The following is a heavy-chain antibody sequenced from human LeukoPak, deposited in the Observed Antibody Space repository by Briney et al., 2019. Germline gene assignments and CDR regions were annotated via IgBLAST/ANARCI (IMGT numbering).Heavy chain of an antibody. Sequence: GGSLRLSCAASGFTFSSYGMHWVRQAPGKGLEWVTFIRFDGSYKSYADSVKGRFTISRDNAKNTLYLQMNSLRAEDTAVYYCARVRGNYYYYMDVWGKGTTVTVSS. CDR3: ARVRGNYYYYMDV. V-gene: IGHV3-30*02. J-gene: IGHJ6*03. CDR2: IRFDGSYK. CDR1: GFTFSSYG. D-gene: IGHD3-10*01.